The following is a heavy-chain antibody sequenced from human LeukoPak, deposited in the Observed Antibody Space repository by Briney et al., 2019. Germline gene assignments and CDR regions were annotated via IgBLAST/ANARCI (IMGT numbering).Heavy chain of an antibody. CDR2: FYYSGRT. V-gene: IGHV4-59*01. D-gene: IGHD3-10*01. CDR1: GGSISSYY. J-gene: IGHJ5*02. Sequence: SETLSLTRTVSGGSISSYYWNWIRQPPGKGLEWIGFFYYSGRTSYNPSLKSRVTISGDTSKNQFSLRLSSVTAADTAMYYCTRGKLPSISMVRGVRHTNWFDTWGQGTLVTVSS. CDR3: TRGKLPSISMVRGVRHTNWFDT.